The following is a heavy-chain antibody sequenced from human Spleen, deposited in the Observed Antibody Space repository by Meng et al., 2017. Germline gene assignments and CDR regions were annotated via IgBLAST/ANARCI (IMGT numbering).Heavy chain of an antibody. Sequence: QVHLQQWGDGLLKPSETLTLTCVVSGGSFSDYYWSWTRQPPGKGLEWIGEINHRGNTNYNSFLESRVTISVDTSQNSLSLKLSSVTAADSAVYYCARGPTTVAHDFDYWGQGTLVTVSS. CDR1: GGSFSDYY. CDR2: INHRGNT. D-gene: IGHD4-11*01. V-gene: IGHV4-34*01. CDR3: ARGPTTVAHDFDY. J-gene: IGHJ4*02.